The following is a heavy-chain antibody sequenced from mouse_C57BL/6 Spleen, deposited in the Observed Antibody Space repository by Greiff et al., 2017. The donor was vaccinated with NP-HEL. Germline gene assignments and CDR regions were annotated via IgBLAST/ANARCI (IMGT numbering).Heavy chain of an antibody. D-gene: IGHD1-1*01. CDR2: IYPGDGDT. Sequence: QVQLQQSGAELVKPGASVKISCKASGYAFSSYWMNWVKQRPGKGLEWIGQIYPGDGDTNYNGKFKGKATLTADKSSSTAYMQLSSLTSEDPAVYFWGRSSSDYYAMDYWGQGTSVTVCS. J-gene: IGHJ4*01. CDR3: GRSSSDYYAMDY. V-gene: IGHV1-80*01. CDR1: GYAFSSYW.